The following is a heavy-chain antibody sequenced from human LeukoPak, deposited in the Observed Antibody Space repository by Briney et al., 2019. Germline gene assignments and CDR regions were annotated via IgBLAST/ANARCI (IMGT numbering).Heavy chain of an antibody. V-gene: IGHV4-61*02. D-gene: IGHD3-10*01. CDR3: ARVEEGYGSGRRENYYYYMDV. Sequence: PSETLSLTCTVSGCSISSGCYCCCWSQQPAGKGLEWIGRFYSGSSTNNNPSLRRRVTISVDTSKTQFSLKLTSVTAPDTAVYYCARVEEGYGSGRRENYYYYMDVWGKGTTVTISS. J-gene: IGHJ6*03. CDR2: FYSGSST. CDR1: GCSISSGCYC.